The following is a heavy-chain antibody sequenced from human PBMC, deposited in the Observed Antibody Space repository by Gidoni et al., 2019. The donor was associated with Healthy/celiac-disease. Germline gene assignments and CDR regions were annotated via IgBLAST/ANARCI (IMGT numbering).Heavy chain of an antibody. V-gene: IGHV4-34*01. D-gene: IGHD3-3*01. J-gene: IGHJ6*02. CDR2: INHSGST. Sequence: QVQLQQWGAGLLKLSETLSLTCAVYGGSFSGYYWSWSRQPPGKGLEWIGEINHSGSTNYNPSLKSRVTISVDTSKNQFSLKLSSVTAADTAVYYCARGRYYDFWSGYYRSRGYYYGMDVWGQGTTVTVSS. CDR1: GGSFSGYY. CDR3: ARGRYYDFWSGYYRSRGYYYGMDV.